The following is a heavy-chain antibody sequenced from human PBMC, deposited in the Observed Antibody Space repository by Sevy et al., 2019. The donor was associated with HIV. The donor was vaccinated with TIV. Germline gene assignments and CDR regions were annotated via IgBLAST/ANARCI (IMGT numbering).Heavy chain of an antibody. V-gene: IGHV3-15*01. J-gene: IGHJ4*02. Sequence: GGSLRLSCAASGLTFSNAWMSWVRQAPGKGLEWVGRIKSKTDRGTTDYAAPVIGRFTISRDDSKNTTYLQLNSLKTEDTAIYYYTTDSKKRGLSALLDYWGQGTLVTVSS. D-gene: IGHD3-10*01. CDR2: IKSKTDRGTT. CDR1: GLTFSNAW. CDR3: TTDSKKRGLSALLDY.